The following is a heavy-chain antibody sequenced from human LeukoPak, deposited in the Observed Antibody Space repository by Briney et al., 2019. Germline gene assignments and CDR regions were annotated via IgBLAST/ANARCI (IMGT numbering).Heavy chain of an antibody. V-gene: IGHV3-49*03. J-gene: IGHJ3*02. CDR3: GYSYGRPFDN. CDR1: GLTFGDYV. D-gene: IGHD5-18*01. Sequence: GGSLRLSCAASGLTFGDYVMNWFRQAPGKGLEWVGFIRSKAYGGTTEYAASVKGRFTISRDDSKSIAYLQMNSLKTEDTAVYYCGYSYGRPFDNWGQGTMVTVSS. CDR2: IRSKAYGGTT.